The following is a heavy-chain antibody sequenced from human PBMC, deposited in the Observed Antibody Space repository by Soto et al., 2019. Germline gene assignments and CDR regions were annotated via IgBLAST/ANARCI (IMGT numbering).Heavy chain of an antibody. CDR2: IWYAGRNK. J-gene: IGHJ2*01. V-gene: IGHV3-33*01. Sequence: DKGLEWVAVIWYAGRNKYYEDSVKGRVTISRDNSKNTLYLQMISLRAEDTAVYYCAFFFQAEDGIRDYLPVSAFLLNRSSDL. CDR3: AFFFQAEDGIRDYLPVSAFLLNRSSDL. D-gene: IGHD3-9*01.